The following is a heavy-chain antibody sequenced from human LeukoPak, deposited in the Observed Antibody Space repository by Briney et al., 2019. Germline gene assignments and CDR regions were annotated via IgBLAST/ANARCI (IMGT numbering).Heavy chain of an antibody. D-gene: IGHD6-19*01. CDR2: ISSSSSYI. J-gene: IGHJ4*02. CDR1: GFTFSSYS. CDR3: ARVRYSSGWYDY. Sequence: GGSLRLSCAASGFTFSSYSMSWVRQAPGKGLEWVSSISSSSSYIYYADSVKGRFTISRDNAKNSLYLQMNSLRAEDTAVYYCARVRYSSGWYDYWGQGTLVTVSS. V-gene: IGHV3-21*01.